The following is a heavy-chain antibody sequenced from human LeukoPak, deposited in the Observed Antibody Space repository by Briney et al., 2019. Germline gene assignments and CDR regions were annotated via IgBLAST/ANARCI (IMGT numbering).Heavy chain of an antibody. V-gene: IGHV1-2*02. Sequence: ASVKVSCKASGYTFTGYYMHWVRQAPGQGFEWMGRIDSNSGGTNYAQNFQGRVTMTRDTSISTVYMGLISLRSDDTAVYYCAREMNYDDYRTSDYWGQGTLVTVSS. D-gene: IGHD4-17*01. CDR3: AREMNYDDYRTSDY. CDR2: IDSNSGGT. CDR1: GYTFTGYY. J-gene: IGHJ4*02.